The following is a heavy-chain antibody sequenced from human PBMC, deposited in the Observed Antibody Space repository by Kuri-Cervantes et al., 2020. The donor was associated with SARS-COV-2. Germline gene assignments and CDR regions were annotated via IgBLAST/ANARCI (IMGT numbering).Heavy chain of an antibody. D-gene: IGHD3-10*01. CDR3: ARGSITMVRGVITPNYYYGMDV. Sequence: GESLKISCKGSGYSFTSYWIGWVRQMPGKGLEWMGIIYPGDSDTRYSPSFQGQVTISADKSISTAYLQWSSLKASDTAMYYCARGSITMVRGVITPNYYYGMDVWGQGTTVTVSS. CDR2: IYPGDSDT. J-gene: IGHJ6*02. CDR1: GYSFTSYW. V-gene: IGHV5-51*01.